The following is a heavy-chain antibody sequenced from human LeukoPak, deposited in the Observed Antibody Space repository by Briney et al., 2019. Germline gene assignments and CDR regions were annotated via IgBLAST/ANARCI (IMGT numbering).Heavy chain of an antibody. CDR2: INPSSGGT. Sequence: ASVKVSCKASGYTFTGYYMHWVRQAPGQGLEWMGRINPSSGGTNYAQKFQGRVTMTRDTSISTAYMELSRLRSDDTAVYYCARGLRYNWNRQGVDYWGQGTLVTVSS. J-gene: IGHJ4*02. V-gene: IGHV1-2*06. D-gene: IGHD1-20*01. CDR3: ARGLRYNWNRQGVDY. CDR1: GYTFTGYY.